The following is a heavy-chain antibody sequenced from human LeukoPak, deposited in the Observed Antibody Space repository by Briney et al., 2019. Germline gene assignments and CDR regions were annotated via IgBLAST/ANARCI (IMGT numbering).Heavy chain of an antibody. D-gene: IGHD1-1*01. CDR1: GGSISSSKYY. CDR3: ATGAGHYYYYYYMDV. J-gene: IGHJ6*03. CDR2: IYYSGST. Sequence: SETLSLSCTVSGGSISSSKYYWGWIRQPPGKGLEWIGSIYYSGSTYYNPSLKSRVTISVDTSKNQFSLKLSSVTAADTAIYYCATGAGHYYYYYYMDVWGKGTTVTVSS. V-gene: IGHV4-39*01.